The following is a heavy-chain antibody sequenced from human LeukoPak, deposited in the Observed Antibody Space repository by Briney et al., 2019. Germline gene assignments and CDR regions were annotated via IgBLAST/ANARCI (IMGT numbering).Heavy chain of an antibody. J-gene: IGHJ5*02. CDR3: VRDDYSNYPNWFDP. CDR2: ISSSSSYI. V-gene: IGHV3-21*01. Sequence: GGSLRLSCAASGFTFSSYSMNWVRQAPGRGLEWVSSISSSSSYIYYADSVKGRFTISRDNAKNSLYLQMNSLGAEDTAVYYCVRDDYSNYPNWFDPWGQGTLVTVSS. D-gene: IGHD4-11*01. CDR1: GFTFSSYS.